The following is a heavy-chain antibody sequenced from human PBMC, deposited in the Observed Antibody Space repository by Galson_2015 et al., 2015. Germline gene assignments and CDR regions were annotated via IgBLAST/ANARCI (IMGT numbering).Heavy chain of an antibody. CDR2: TYYRSRWYH. CDR1: GDSVSNHTAA. V-gene: IGHV6-1*01. J-gene: IGHJ4*02. D-gene: IGHD4-17*01. Sequence: CAISGDSVSNHTAAWHWIRQSPSGGLEWLGRTYYRSRWYHDYAMSVQSRITISPDTSRNQFSLQLKSVTPEDTAMYYCARERTRYGDYAYWGQGTLVTVSS. CDR3: ARERTRYGDYAY.